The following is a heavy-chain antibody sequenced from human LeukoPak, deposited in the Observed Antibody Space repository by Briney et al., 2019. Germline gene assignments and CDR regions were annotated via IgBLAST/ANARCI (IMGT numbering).Heavy chain of an antibody. CDR2: MRSKANSYAK. J-gene: IGHJ4*02. CDR3: TRRGSGSYLVDY. V-gene: IGHV3-73*01. Sequence: GGSLKLSCAASGFPFSGSAMHWVRQASGKGLEWGGRMRSKANSYAKAHAASVKGRFTISRDDSKNTTYLQMNSLKAEDTAVYYCTRRGSGSYLVDYWGQGTLVTVSS. D-gene: IGHD1-26*01. CDR1: GFPFSGSA.